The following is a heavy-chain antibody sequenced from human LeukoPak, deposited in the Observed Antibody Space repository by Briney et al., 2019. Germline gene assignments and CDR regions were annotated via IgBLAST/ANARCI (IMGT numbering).Heavy chain of an antibody. V-gene: IGHV1-2*02. D-gene: IGHD2-15*01. CDR2: INPNSGGT. Sequence: ALVKVSCKASGYTFTGYYMHWVRQAPGQGLEWMVWINPNSGGTNYAQKFQGRVTMTRDTSISTAYMELSSLRSEDTAVYYCARSEDVRSGAFDIWGQGTMVTVSS. CDR1: GYTFTGYY. J-gene: IGHJ3*02. CDR3: ARSEDVRSGAFDI.